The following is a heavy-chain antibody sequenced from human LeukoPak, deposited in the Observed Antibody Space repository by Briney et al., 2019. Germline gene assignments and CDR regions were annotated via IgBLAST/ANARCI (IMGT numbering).Heavy chain of an antibody. J-gene: IGHJ4*02. CDR2: INHSGST. D-gene: IGHD3-10*01. CDR1: GGSFSGYY. CDR3: ARSSYYCYFDY. Sequence: PSETLSLTCAVYGGSFSGYYWSWIRQPPGKGLEWIGEINHSGSTNYNPSLKSRVTISVDTSKNQFSLKLSSVTAADTAVYYCARSSYYCYFDYWGQGTLVTVSS. V-gene: IGHV4-34*01.